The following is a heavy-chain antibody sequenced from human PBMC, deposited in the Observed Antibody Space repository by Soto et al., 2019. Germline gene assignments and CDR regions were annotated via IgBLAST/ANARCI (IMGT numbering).Heavy chain of an antibody. D-gene: IGHD6-13*01. Sequence: SETLSLTCTVSGGSISSSSYYWGWIRQPPGKGLEWIGSIYYSGSTYYNPSLKSRVTISVDTSKNQFSLKLSSVTAADTAVYYFSIRSSSSWSWFDPWGQGTLVTVFS. J-gene: IGHJ5*02. CDR3: SIRSSSSWSWFDP. CDR2: IYYSGST. V-gene: IGHV4-39*01. CDR1: GGSISSSSYY.